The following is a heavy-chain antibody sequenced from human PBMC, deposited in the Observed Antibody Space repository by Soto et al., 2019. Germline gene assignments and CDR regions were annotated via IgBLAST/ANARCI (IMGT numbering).Heavy chain of an antibody. D-gene: IGHD2-15*01. CDR1: GFTVSSNY. CDR3: ASGYCSGGSCYSVWFDS. CDR2: IYSGGST. V-gene: IGHV3-66*01. J-gene: IGHJ5*01. Sequence: GGSLRLSCAASGFTVSSNYMNWVRQAPGKGLEWVSVIYSGGSTYYADSVKGRFTISGDNSKNTRYLQMSSLRADDTAVYYCASGYCSGGSCYSVWFDSWGQGTLVTVSS.